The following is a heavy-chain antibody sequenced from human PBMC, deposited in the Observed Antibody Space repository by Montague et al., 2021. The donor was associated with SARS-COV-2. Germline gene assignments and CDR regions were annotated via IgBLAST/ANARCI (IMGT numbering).Heavy chain of an antibody. CDR3: ARHDARGDCPYTTCLGALDI. CDR2: INYGGST. D-gene: IGHD3-16*01. Sequence: SETLSLTCAVYGGSFSDYHWTWIRQSPGEGLEWIGQINYGGSTKYNPSLRSRVTISIDTSKSQFSLKPNSVTAADTSVYFCARHDARGDCPYTTCLGALDIWGQGTMVTVSS. CDR1: GGSFSDYH. V-gene: IGHV4-34*01. J-gene: IGHJ3*02.